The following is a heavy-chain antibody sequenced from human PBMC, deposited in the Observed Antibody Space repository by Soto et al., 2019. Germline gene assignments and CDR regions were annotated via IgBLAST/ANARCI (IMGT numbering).Heavy chain of an antibody. J-gene: IGHJ4*02. V-gene: IGHV3-64D*06. CDR2: ISSNGGST. D-gene: IGHD6-19*01. CDR1: VFTFSSYA. CDR3: VTPLAAVAPDY. Sequence: GSLRLSCSASVFTFSSYAMHWVRQAPGKGLEYVSAISSNGGSTYYADSVKGRFTISRDNSKNTLYLQMSSLRAEDTAVYYCVTPLAAVAPDYWGQGTLVTVSS.